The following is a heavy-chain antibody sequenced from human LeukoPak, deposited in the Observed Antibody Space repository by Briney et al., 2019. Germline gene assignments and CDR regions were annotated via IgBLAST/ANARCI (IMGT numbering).Heavy chain of an antibody. CDR3: AKHGLGYDAWYTDV. V-gene: IGHV3-30*02. Sequence: PGGSLRLSCAASGFTFSSYGMHWVRQAPGKGLEWVAVIWYGGSNKYYADSVKGRFTISRDNSKNTLYLQMNSLRAEDTAVYYCAKHGLGYDAWYTDVWGKGTTVTVSS. CDR1: GFTFSSYG. D-gene: IGHD5-12*01. CDR2: IWYGGSNK. J-gene: IGHJ6*03.